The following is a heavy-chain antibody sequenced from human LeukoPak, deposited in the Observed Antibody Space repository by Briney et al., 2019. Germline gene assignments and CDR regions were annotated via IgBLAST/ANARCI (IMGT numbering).Heavy chain of an antibody. CDR3: ATSRGYCSSTSCRDDYYFDY. CDR2: INPNSGGT. Sequence: GASVKVSCKASGYTFTGYYMHWVRQAPGQGLEWMGWINPNSGGTNYAQKFQGRVTMTRDTSISTAYMELSRLRSGDTAVYYCATSRGYCSSTSCRDDYYFDYWGQGTLVTVSS. V-gene: IGHV1-2*02. CDR1: GYTFTGYY. D-gene: IGHD2-2*01. J-gene: IGHJ4*02.